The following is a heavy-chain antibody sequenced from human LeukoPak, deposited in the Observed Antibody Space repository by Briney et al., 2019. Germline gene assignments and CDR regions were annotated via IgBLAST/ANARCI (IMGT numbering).Heavy chain of an antibody. J-gene: IGHJ6*03. V-gene: IGHV3-23*01. Sequence: GGSLRLSCAASGITFSSYGMSWVRQAPGKGLEWVSSISSTGGTTYYADSVKGRFTISRDNSNNTLFLQMNSLRAEDTAVYYCAKNIRQLGNYYYYMNVWGTGTTVTVSS. D-gene: IGHD7-27*01. CDR3: AKNIRQLGNYYYYMNV. CDR1: GITFSSYG. CDR2: ISSTGGTT.